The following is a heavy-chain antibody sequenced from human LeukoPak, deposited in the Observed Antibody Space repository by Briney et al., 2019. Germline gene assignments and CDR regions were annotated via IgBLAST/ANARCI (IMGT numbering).Heavy chain of an antibody. D-gene: IGHD4-17*01. CDR1: GFTFSTYG. V-gene: IGHV3-30*02. CDR3: ARRAMTTVTIDD. Sequence: QPGGSLRVSCAASGFTFSTYGMHWVRQAPGKGLEWVAFIRYDGSNKYYADSVKGRFTISRDNSKNTLYLQMNSLRAEDTAVYYCARRAMTTVTIDDWGQGTLVTVSS. CDR2: IRYDGSNK. J-gene: IGHJ4*02.